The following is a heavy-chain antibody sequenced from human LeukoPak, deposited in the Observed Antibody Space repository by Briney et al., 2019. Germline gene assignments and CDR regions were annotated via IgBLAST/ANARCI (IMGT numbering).Heavy chain of an antibody. CDR1: GGSISSSSYY. D-gene: IGHD3-10*01. V-gene: IGHV4-39*07. CDR3: ARGLGLTGSEYYFDY. CDR2: IYYSGST. J-gene: IGHJ4*02. Sequence: SETLSLTCTVSGGSISSSSYYWGWIRQPPGKGLEWIGSIYYSGSTYYNPSLKSRVTISVDTSKNQFSLKLSSVTAADTAVYYCARGLGLTGSEYYFDYWGQGTLVTVSS.